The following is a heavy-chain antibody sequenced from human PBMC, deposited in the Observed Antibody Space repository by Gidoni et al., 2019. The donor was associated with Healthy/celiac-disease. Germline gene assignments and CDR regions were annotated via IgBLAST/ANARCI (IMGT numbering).Heavy chain of an antibody. CDR2: IYYSGST. J-gene: IGHJ6*02. CDR1: GYSIISRHC. D-gene: IGHD4-17*01. Sequence: QVQLQESCPGLVKPSDTLSLTCAVSGYSIISRHCFGWNRQPPGKGLYWIGYIYYSGSTYYKPSIKSRVTMSVDTSKNQFSLKLSSATAVDTAVYYCARAYGDYVGHNVYYYYGMDVWGQGTTVTVSS. CDR3: ARAYGDYVGHNVYYYYGMDV. V-gene: IGHV4-28*03.